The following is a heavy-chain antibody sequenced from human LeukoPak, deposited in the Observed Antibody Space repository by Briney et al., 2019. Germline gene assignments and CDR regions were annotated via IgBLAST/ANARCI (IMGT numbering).Heavy chain of an antibody. J-gene: IGHJ4*02. V-gene: IGHV4-34*01. Sequence: SETLSLTCAVYGGSFSGYYWSWIRQPPGKGLEWIGEINHSGSTNYNPSLKSRVTISVDTSKNQFSLKLSSVTAADTAVYYCATPYCSGGSCYSYPAYWGQGTLVTVPS. D-gene: IGHD2-15*01. CDR2: INHSGST. CDR3: ATPYCSGGSCYSYPAY. CDR1: GGSFSGYY.